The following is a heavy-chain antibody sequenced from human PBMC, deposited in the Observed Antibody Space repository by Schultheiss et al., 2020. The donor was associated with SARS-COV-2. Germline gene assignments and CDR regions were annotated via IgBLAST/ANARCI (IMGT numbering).Heavy chain of an antibody. D-gene: IGHD5-18*01. V-gene: IGHV4-39*01. Sequence: SQTLSLTCTVSGGSISSGGYYWGWIRQPPGKGLEWIGSIYYSGSTYYNPSLKSRVTISVDTSKNQFSLKLSSVTAADTAVYYCARHEGGYLGYFHHWGQGTLVTVSS. CDR2: IYYSGST. CDR1: GGSISSGGYY. J-gene: IGHJ4*02. CDR3: ARHEGGYLGYFHH.